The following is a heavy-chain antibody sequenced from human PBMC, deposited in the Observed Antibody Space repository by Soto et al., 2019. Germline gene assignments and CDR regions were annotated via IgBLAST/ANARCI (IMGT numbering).Heavy chain of an antibody. J-gene: IGHJ6*02. CDR3: ARDVSQYYYGSGSYSAYYGMDV. D-gene: IGHD3-10*01. Sequence: SETLSLTCTVSGGSISSYYWSWIRQPPGKGLEWIGYIYYSGSTNYNPSLKSRVTISVDTSKNQFSLKLSSVTAADTAVYYCARDVSQYYYGSGSYSAYYGMDVWGQGTTVTVSS. V-gene: IGHV4-59*01. CDR1: GGSISSYY. CDR2: IYYSGST.